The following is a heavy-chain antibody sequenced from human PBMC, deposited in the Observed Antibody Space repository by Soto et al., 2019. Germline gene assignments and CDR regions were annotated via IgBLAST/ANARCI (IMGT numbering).Heavy chain of an antibody. J-gene: IGHJ5*02. CDR2: INAGNGNT. CDR1: VYSSTSYA. V-gene: IGHV1-3*01. Sequence: ASGKVSCKASVYSSTSYAMHWVRQAPGQRIKWMGRINAGNGNTKYSQKFQGRVTITRDTSASTAYMELSSLRSEDTAVYYCARQPGYSSSWYNWFDPWGQGTLVTVSS. D-gene: IGHD6-13*01. CDR3: ARQPGYSSSWYNWFDP.